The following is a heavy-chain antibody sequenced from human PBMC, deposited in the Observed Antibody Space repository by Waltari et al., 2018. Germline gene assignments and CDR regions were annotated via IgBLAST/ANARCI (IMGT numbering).Heavy chain of an antibody. CDR1: GGPISSYY. Sequence: QVQLQESGPGLVKPSETLSLTCTVSGGPISSYYWSWIRQPAGKGLEGIGRIYTSGSTNYNPSLKSRVTMSVDTSKNQFSLKLSSVTAADTAVYYCARDFGGEYCTNGVCSSYWYFDLWGRGTLVTVSS. CDR2: IYTSGST. V-gene: IGHV4-4*07. D-gene: IGHD2-8*01. CDR3: ARDFGGEYCTNGVCSSYWYFDL. J-gene: IGHJ2*01.